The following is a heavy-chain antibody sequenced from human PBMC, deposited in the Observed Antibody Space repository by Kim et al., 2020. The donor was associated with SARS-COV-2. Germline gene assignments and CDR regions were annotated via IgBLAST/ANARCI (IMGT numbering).Heavy chain of an antibody. V-gene: IGHV1-69*01. Sequence: QKFQGRVTITADESTSTAYMELSSLRSEDTAVYYCAGGGGNIAVAGEFDYWGQGTLVTVSS. CDR3: AGGGGNIAVAGEFDY. D-gene: IGHD6-19*01. J-gene: IGHJ4*02.